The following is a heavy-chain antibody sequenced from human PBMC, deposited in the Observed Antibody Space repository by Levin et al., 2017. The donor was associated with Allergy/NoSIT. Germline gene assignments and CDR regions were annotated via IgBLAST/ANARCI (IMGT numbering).Heavy chain of an antibody. CDR2: ISSDGSDT. V-gene: IGHV3-74*01. D-gene: IGHD3-10*01. Sequence: ASETLSLTCAASGFTFSSDWMHWVRQVPGKGPVWVSRISSDGSDTLYADSVKGRFTISRDNAKNTLYLQMNSLRAEDTAVYYCARDPSFDHTIAFDYWGQGTLVTVSS. CDR1: GFTFSSDW. CDR3: ARDPSFDHTIAFDY. J-gene: IGHJ4*02.